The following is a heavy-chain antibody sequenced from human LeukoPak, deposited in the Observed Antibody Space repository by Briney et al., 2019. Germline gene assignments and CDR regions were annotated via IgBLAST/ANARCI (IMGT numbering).Heavy chain of an antibody. CDR1: GFTFSSYG. Sequence: GGSLRLSCAASGFTFSSYGMHWVRQAPGKGLEWVANIKQDGSEKYYVDSVKGRFTISRDNAKNSLYLQMNSLRAEDTAVYYCARGYGYYLYFDYWGQGTLVTVSS. V-gene: IGHV3-7*01. CDR3: ARGYGYYLYFDY. CDR2: IKQDGSEK. D-gene: IGHD5-18*01. J-gene: IGHJ4*02.